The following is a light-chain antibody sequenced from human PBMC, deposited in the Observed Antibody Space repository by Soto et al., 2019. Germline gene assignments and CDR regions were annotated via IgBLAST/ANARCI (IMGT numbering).Light chain of an antibody. CDR3: QQYDDWLRLT. CDR1: QSVNIY. CDR2: GAS. Sequence: EIVMTQSPATLSVSPGERATRSCRASQSVNIYLAWYQQKPGQAPRLLIFGASSRATGIPARFSGSGSGTEFNLTISSLQSEDFAVYFCQQYDDWLRLTFGGGTKVDIK. J-gene: IGKJ4*01. V-gene: IGKV3D-15*01.